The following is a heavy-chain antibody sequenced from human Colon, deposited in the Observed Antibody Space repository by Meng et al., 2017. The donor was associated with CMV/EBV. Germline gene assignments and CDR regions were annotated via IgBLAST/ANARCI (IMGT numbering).Heavy chain of an antibody. J-gene: IGHJ4*02. V-gene: IGHV1-18*01. Sequence: QVEQSGAEVKKPGASVKVSCKTSGYTFTNFGISWVRQAPGQGLEWMAYISPYNGDTNYAQRFQGRVALTTDTSTSTVYMELGSLTSDDTAMYYCARELARGGYWGQGTLVTVSS. CDR2: ISPYNGDT. CDR1: GYTFTNFG. CDR3: ARELARGGY.